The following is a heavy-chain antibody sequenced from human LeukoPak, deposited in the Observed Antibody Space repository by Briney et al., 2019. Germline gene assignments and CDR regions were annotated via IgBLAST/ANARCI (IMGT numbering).Heavy chain of an antibody. Sequence: PSETLSLTCAVYGGSFSGYYWSWIGQPPGKGLDWIGEINHSESTNYKSSLTSRVNITVDTSRNQFSLMLSSLTAGDTAVYYCARVVRYYYGSGSYFFDYWGQGTLVTVSS. J-gene: IGHJ4*02. V-gene: IGHV4-34*01. CDR1: GGSFSGYY. CDR3: ARVVRYYYGSGSYFFDY. D-gene: IGHD3-10*01. CDR2: INHSEST.